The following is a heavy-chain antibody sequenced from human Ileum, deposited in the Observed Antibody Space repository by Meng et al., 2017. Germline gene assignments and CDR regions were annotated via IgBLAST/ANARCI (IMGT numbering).Heavy chain of an antibody. CDR1: GGSISSGSYY. D-gene: IGHD3-9*01. Sequence: LRLSCTVSGGSISSGSYYWSWIRQPAGKGLEWIGRIYTSGNTNYNPSLKSRVTISLDTSQNQFSLKLSSVTAADTAVYYCAGGTTYYHILTGYNRDYFDYWGQGTLVTVSS. CDR3: AGGTTYYHILTGYNRDYFDY. CDR2: IYTSGNT. V-gene: IGHV4-61*02. J-gene: IGHJ4*02.